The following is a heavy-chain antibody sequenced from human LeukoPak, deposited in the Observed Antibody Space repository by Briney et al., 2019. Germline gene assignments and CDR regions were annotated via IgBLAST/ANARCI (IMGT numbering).Heavy chain of an antibody. J-gene: IGHJ4*02. CDR2: ISYDGSNK. CDR3: AKALDYDSSGYYYF. CDR1: GFTFSIHG. V-gene: IGHV3-30*18. D-gene: IGHD3-22*01. Sequence: GGTLTLSCAASGFTFSIHGMNWVRQAPGKGLEWVVAISYDGSNKYYADSVKGRFTISRDNSKNTLYLQTNSLRAEDTAVYYCAKALDYDSSGYYYFWGQGTLVTVSS.